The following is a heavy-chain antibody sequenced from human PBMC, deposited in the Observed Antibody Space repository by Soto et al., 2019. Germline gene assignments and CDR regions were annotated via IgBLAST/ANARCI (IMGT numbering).Heavy chain of an antibody. CDR1: GFTFRDYY. CDR3: AKDIEPPGLFFDY. CDR2: ISISGSSI. D-gene: IGHD6-13*01. V-gene: IGHV3-11*01. Sequence: GGSLRLSCAASGFTFRDYYMSWIRQAPGKVFEWISYISISGSSIYYADSVKGRFTISRDDAKNSLYLHMNSLRAEDTAVYYCAKDIEPPGLFFDYWGQGTLVTSPQ. J-gene: IGHJ4*01.